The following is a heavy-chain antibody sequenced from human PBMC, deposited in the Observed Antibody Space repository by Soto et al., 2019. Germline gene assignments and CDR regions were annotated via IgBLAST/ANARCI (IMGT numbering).Heavy chain of an antibody. CDR3: ARDSRSTTTYGLDV. V-gene: IGHV4-30-2*01. CDR1: GGSISSGGYS. CDR2: IYHSETT. Sequence: QLQLQESGSGLVKPSQTLSLSCAVSGGSISSGGYSWSWIRLPPGKGLEWIGYIYHSETTNYNPPLXXXVXXSVDRSKNPLSLKLKSVTPADTAVYYCARDSRSTTTYGLDVWGQGTTVTVSS. D-gene: IGHD4-4*01. J-gene: IGHJ6*02.